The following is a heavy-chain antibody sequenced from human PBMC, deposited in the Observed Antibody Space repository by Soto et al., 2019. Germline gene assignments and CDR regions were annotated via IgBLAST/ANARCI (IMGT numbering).Heavy chain of an antibody. V-gene: IGHV4-59*04. Sequence: SETLSLTCTVSGGSISNYYWSWIRQPPGKGLEWIGYIYHNGSPYYNPSLKSRVTISVDRSKNQFSLKLSSATAADTAMYYCARPSIFYDSFMFDYWGQGTLVTVSS. CDR3: ARPSIFYDSFMFDY. D-gene: IGHD3-3*02. CDR1: GGSISNYY. J-gene: IGHJ4*02. CDR2: IYHNGSP.